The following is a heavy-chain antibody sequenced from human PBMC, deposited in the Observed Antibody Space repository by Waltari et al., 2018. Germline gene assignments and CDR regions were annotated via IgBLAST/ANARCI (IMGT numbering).Heavy chain of an antibody. CDR3: AHLSSNSPGY. Sequence: EVQLVESGGGLVQPGGSLRLSGAASGFTFSSYWMSWVRQAPGKGLEWVANIKQDGSEKYYVDAVKGRFTISRDNAKNSLYLQMNSLSAEDTAVYYCAHLSSNSPGYWGQGILVTVSS. J-gene: IGHJ4*02. V-gene: IGHV3-7*01. D-gene: IGHD6-6*01. CDR1: GFTFSSYW. CDR2: IKQDGSEK.